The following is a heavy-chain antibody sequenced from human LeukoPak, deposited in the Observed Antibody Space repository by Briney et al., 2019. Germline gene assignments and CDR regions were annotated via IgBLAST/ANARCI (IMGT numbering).Heavy chain of an antibody. V-gene: IGHV4-34*01. Sequence: SETLSLTCAVYGGSFSGYYWSWIRQPPGKGLEWIGEINHSGSTNYNPSLKSRVTISVDTSKNQFSLKLSSVTATDTAVYYCARKWELPPYYFDYWGQGTLVTVSS. CDR3: ARKWELPPYYFDY. CDR1: GGSFSGYY. CDR2: INHSGST. J-gene: IGHJ4*02. D-gene: IGHD1-26*01.